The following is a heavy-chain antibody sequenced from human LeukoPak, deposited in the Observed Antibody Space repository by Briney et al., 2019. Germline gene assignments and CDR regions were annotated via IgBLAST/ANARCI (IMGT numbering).Heavy chain of an antibody. D-gene: IGHD3-22*01. CDR3: AKEGYYDSSGYYVYYFDY. CDR1: GFTFSSYG. CDR2: IWYDGSNK. V-gene: IGHV3-33*06. J-gene: IGHJ4*02. Sequence: PGGSLRLSCAASGFTFSSYGMHWVRQAPGKGLEWVAVIWYDGSNKYYADSVKGRFTISRDNSKNTLYLQMNSLRAEDTAVYYCAKEGYYDSSGYYVYYFDYWGQGTLVTVSS.